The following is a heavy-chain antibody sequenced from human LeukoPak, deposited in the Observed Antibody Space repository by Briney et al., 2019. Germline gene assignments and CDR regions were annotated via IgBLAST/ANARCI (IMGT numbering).Heavy chain of an antibody. Sequence: SETLSLTCTVSGGSISSSSYYWGWIRQPPGKGLEWIGSIYYSGSTYYNPSLKSRVTISVDTSKNQSSLKLSSVTAADTAVYYCAPGGYGGNAFDYWGQGTLVTVSS. D-gene: IGHD4-23*01. CDR1: GGSISSSSYY. J-gene: IGHJ4*02. CDR2: IYYSGST. V-gene: IGHV4-39*01. CDR3: APGGYGGNAFDY.